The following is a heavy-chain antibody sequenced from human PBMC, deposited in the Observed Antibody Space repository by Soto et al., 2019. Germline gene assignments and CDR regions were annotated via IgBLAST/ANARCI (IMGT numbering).Heavy chain of an antibody. D-gene: IGHD3-22*01. CDR1: GFTLSSYA. V-gene: IGHV3-23*01. Sequence: PGGSLRLSCAASGFTLSSYAMSWVRQAPGKGLEWVSAISGSGGSTYYADSVKGRFTISRDNSKNTLYLQMNSLRAEDTAVYYCAKDLRWDYYDSQPFDYWGQGTLVTVSS. CDR3: AKDLRWDYYDSQPFDY. J-gene: IGHJ4*02. CDR2: ISGSGGST.